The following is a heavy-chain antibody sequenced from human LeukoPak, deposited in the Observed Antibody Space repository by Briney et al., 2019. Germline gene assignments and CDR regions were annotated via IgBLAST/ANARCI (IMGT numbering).Heavy chain of an antibody. V-gene: IGHV3-21*01. D-gene: IGHD2-2*01. CDR3: ARDALAAGYRLEWYYFDY. CDR1: GFTFSTYT. Sequence: GGSLRLSCAASGFTFSTYTMNWVRQAPGTGLEWVSSISSSSSYIYYADSVKRRFTISRDNAKSSLYLQMNSLRAEDTAVYYCARDALAAGYRLEWYYFDYWGQGTLVTVSS. J-gene: IGHJ4*02. CDR2: ISSSSSYI.